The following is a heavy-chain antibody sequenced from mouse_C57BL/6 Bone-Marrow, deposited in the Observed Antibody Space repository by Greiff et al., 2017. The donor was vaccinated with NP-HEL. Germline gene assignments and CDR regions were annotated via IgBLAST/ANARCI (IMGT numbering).Heavy chain of an antibody. V-gene: IGHV5-2*01. Sequence: EVKLVESGGGLVQPGESLKLSCESNEYEFPSHDMSWVRKTPEKRLELVAAINNDGGSTYYPDTMERRFIISRDNTKKTLYLQMSSLRSEDTALYYCARVGDGFYWYFDVWGTGTTVTVSS. CDR3: ARVGDGFYWYFDV. CDR1: EYEFPSHD. D-gene: IGHD2-3*01. J-gene: IGHJ1*03. CDR2: INNDGGST.